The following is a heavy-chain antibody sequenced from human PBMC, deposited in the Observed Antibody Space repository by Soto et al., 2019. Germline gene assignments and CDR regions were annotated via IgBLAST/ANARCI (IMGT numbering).Heavy chain of an antibody. J-gene: IGHJ6*02. V-gene: IGHV3-30*18. CDR1: GFTFSSYG. CDR2: ISYDGSNK. Sequence: QVQLVESGGGVVQPGRSLRLSCAASGFTFSSYGMHWVRQAPGKGLEWVAVISYDGSNKYYADSVKGRFTISRDNSKNTLYLPMNSLRSEDTAVYYGAKDPHRYGSGSLAYGMDVWGQGTTVTVSS. CDR3: AKDPHRYGSGSLAYGMDV. D-gene: IGHD3-10*01.